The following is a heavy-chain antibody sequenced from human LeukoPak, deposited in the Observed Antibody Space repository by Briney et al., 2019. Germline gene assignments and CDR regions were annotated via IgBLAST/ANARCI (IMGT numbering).Heavy chain of an antibody. V-gene: IGHV4-59*01. J-gene: IGHJ4*02. Sequence: PSETLSLTCTVSGGSISSYYWSWIRQPPGKGLEWIGYIYYSGSTNYNPSPKSRVTISVDTSKNQFSLKLSSVTAADTAVYYCARSDSSGWLVDYWGQGTLVTVSS. CDR2: IYYSGST. D-gene: IGHD6-19*01. CDR1: GGSISSYY. CDR3: ARSDSSGWLVDY.